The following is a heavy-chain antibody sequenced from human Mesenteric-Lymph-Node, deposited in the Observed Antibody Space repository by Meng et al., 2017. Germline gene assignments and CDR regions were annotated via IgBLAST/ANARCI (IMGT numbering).Heavy chain of an antibody. Sequence: QTSAPGPSNSSESRPPPRTSPGGSISSSSYYWGWIRQPPGKGLEWIGSIYYSGSTYYNPSLKSRVTISVDTSKNQFSLKLSSVTAADTALYYCASPLGILGIVDLWGRGTLVTVSS. CDR2: IYYSGST. CDR3: ASPLGILGIVDL. V-gene: IGHV4-39*01. J-gene: IGHJ2*01. CDR1: GGSISSSSYY. D-gene: IGHD7-27*01.